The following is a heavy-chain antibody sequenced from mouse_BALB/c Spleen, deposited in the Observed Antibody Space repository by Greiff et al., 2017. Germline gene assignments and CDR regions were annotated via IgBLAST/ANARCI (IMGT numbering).Heavy chain of an antibody. Sequence: EVQLQESGPGLVKPSQSLSLTCTVTGYSITSDYAWNWIRQFPGNKLEWMGYISYSGSTSYNPSLKSRISITRDTSKNQFFLQLNSVTTEDTATYYCARQPTSYGYWYFDVWGAGTTVTVSS. J-gene: IGHJ1*01. CDR2: ISYSGST. D-gene: IGHD1-1*01. CDR1: GYSITSDYA. V-gene: IGHV3-2*02. CDR3: ARQPTSYGYWYFDV.